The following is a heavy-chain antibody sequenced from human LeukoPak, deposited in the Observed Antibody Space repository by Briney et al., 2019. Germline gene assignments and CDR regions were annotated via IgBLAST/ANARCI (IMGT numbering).Heavy chain of an antibody. CDR1: GFTFSSYW. CDR2: IKQDGSEK. V-gene: IGHV3-7*01. D-gene: IGHD2-15*01. CDR3: AREVSPWVHIVVVVAASSWFDP. J-gene: IGHJ5*02. Sequence: GGSLRLSCAASGFTFSSYWMSWVRQAPGKGLEWVANIKQDGSEKYYVDSVKGRFTISRDNAKNSLYLQMNSLRAEDTAVYYCAREVSPWVHIVVVVAASSWFDPWGQGTLVTVSS.